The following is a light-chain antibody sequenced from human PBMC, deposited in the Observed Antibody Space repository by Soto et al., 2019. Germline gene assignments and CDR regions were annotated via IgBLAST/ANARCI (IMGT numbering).Light chain of an antibody. CDR3: HQYGSSGT. J-gene: IGKJ1*01. Sequence: EIVLTQSPGTLSLSPGERATLSCRASQSVSNNYLAWYQQKPGQAPRLLIYGASNRATGIPDRFSGSGSGTDFTLTISRLKTEYFAVYYCHQYGSSGTFGQGPKVEIK. CDR2: GAS. CDR1: QSVSNNY. V-gene: IGKV3-20*01.